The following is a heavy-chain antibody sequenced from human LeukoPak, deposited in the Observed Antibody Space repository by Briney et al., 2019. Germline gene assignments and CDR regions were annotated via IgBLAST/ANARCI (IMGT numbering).Heavy chain of an antibody. J-gene: IGHJ3*02. CDR1: GGSISSGDYY. Sequence: SETLSLTCTVSGGSISSGDYYWSWIRQHPGKGLEWIGYIYYSGSTYYNPSLKSRVTISVDTSKNQFSLKLSSVTAADTAVYYCARATYYYDSSGYYTDAFDIWGQGTMVTVSS. V-gene: IGHV4-31*03. D-gene: IGHD3-22*01. CDR3: ARATYYYDSSGYYTDAFDI. CDR2: IYYSGST.